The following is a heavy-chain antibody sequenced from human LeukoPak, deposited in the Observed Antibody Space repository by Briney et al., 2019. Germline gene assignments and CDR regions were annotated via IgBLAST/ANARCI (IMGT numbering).Heavy chain of an antibody. D-gene: IGHD6-25*01. CDR2: ISWSSGSI. CDR3: AKDGSGSGGREYFQH. V-gene: IGHV3-9*01. Sequence: PGGSLRLSCAASGFTFCDYAMHWVRQAPGKGLEWVSGISWSSGSIDYADSVKGRFTISRDNAKNSLYLQMNSLRAEDTALYYCAKDGSGSGGREYFQHWGQGTLVTVSS. CDR1: GFTFCDYA. J-gene: IGHJ1*01.